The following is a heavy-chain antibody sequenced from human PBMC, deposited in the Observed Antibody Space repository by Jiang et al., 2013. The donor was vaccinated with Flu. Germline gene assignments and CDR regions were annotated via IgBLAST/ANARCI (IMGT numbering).Heavy chain of an antibody. CDR3: VIDKKPRTFDWFQTPMWFAT. D-gene: IGHD3-9*01. CDR1: GYSFTNYD. J-gene: IGHJ5*02. Sequence: QSGAEVKRPGVSVVISCKASGYSFTNYDMHWVRQAPGQGFQWMGLVNPSDNRTFHAPKFQGRVTMTADMSTGTVYMELSSLKSEDTAVYFCVIDKKPRTFDWFQTPMWFATWGQG. CDR2: VNPSDNRT. V-gene: IGHV1-46*01.